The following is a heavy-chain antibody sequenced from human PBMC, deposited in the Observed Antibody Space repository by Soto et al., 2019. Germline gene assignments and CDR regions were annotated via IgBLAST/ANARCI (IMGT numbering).Heavy chain of an antibody. CDR1: GGSLSSYY. V-gene: IGHV4-59*12. Sequence: LSETLSLTCVVSGGSLSSYYWSWIRQPPGKGLEWIGYIYYSGSTNYNPSLKSRVTISVDTSKNQFSLKLSSVTAADTAVYYCARAESPVVGATAWFDPWGQGTLVTVSS. CDR2: IYYSGST. D-gene: IGHD1-26*01. J-gene: IGHJ5*02. CDR3: ARAESPVVGATAWFDP.